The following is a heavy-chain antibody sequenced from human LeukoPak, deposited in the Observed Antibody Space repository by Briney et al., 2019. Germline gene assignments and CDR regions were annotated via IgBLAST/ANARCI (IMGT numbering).Heavy chain of an antibody. V-gene: IGHV4-39*07. CDR3: ARVVGLIDY. D-gene: IGHD2-15*01. Sequence: SETLSLTCTVSGGSISSSSFYWGWIRQPPGKGLEWIGSFYYTGSTYYNPSLKSRVTISVDTSKNQFSLKLSSVTAADTAVYYCARVVGLIDYWGQGTLVTVSS. CDR1: GGSISSSSFY. J-gene: IGHJ4*02. CDR2: FYYTGST.